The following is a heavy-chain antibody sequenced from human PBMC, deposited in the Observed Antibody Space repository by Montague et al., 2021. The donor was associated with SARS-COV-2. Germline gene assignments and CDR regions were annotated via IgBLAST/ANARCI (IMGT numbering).Heavy chain of an antibody. V-gene: IGHV4-59*01. CDR2: VYYTGST. Sequence: SETLSLTCGVSGGSIAGYYWSWIRQPPGKGLEWIGYVYYTGSTKYTPSLKTRVTLSLDTPKNHFSLKLRSVTAADTAIYYCARAQNTCFIANCVNYFEVWGLGALVTVSS. CDR3: ARAQNTCFIANCVNYFEV. CDR1: GGSIAGYY. D-gene: IGHD1-1*01. J-gene: IGHJ4*02.